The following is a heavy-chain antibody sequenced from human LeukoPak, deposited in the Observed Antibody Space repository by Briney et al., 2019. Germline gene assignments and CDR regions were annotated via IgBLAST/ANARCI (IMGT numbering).Heavy chain of an antibody. CDR3: ARVKWFGELIFDY. J-gene: IGHJ4*02. Sequence: ASVKVSCKASGGTFSSYAISWVRQAPGQGLEWMGGIIPIFGTANYAQKFQGRVTITADESASTAYMELSSLRSEDTAVYYCARVKWFGELIFDYWGQGTLVTVSS. CDR1: GGTFSSYA. D-gene: IGHD3-10*01. CDR2: IIPIFGTA. V-gene: IGHV1-69*13.